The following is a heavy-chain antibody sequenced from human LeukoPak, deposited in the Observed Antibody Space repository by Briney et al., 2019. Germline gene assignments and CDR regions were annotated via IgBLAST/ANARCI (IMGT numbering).Heavy chain of an antibody. CDR1: GYTFTGYY. Sequence: ASVKVSCKASGYTFTGYYMHWVRQAPGQGLEWMGWINPNSGGTNYAQKFQGRVTMTRDTSISTAYMELSRLRSDDTAVYYCARDRCSGSSCYSGGLDYWGQGTLVTVSS. V-gene: IGHV1-2*02. J-gene: IGHJ4*02. CDR2: INPNSGGT. CDR3: ARDRCSGSSCYSGGLDY. D-gene: IGHD2-15*01.